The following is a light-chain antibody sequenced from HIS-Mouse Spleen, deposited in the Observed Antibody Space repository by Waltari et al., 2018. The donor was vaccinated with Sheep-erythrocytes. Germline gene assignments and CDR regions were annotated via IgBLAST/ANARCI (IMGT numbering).Light chain of an antibody. J-gene: IGLJ2*01. CDR2: RNH. CDR3: AAWDDSLSGVV. Sequence: QSVLTQPPSASGPPGQRVTISCSGRSSNIGSNHLYCYQPLPGTAPKLLIYRNHHRPAGVPDRFSGSKSGTSASLAISGLRSEDEADYYCAAWDDSLSGVVFGGGTKLTVL. CDR1: SSNIGSNH. V-gene: IGLV1-47*01.